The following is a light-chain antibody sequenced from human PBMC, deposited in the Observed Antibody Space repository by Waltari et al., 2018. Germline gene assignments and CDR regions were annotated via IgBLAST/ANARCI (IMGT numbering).Light chain of an antibody. CDR2: EVS. CDR3: SSYTTSSAPGV. Sequence: QSALTQPASVSGSPGQSITISCSATDSDVGASDFVSWYQQHPGKAPHLIIYEVSNRPSGISNRFSASKSGNTASLTISGLQAEDEADYYCSSYTTSSAPGVFGTGTRVTVL. CDR1: DSDVGASDF. J-gene: IGLJ1*01. V-gene: IGLV2-14*01.